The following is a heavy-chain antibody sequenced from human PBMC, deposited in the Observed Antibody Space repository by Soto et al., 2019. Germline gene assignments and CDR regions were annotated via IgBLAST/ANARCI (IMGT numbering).Heavy chain of an antibody. CDR2: IHYSGST. V-gene: IGHV4-39*01. CDR3: ARRLYYDSSGFEGGGMDV. CDR1: GGSISSSSYY. J-gene: IGHJ6*02. Sequence: ASETLSLTCTVSGGSISSSSYYWGWIRQPPGKGLEWIGSIHYSGSTYYNPSLKSRVTISVDTSKNQFSLKLSSVTAADTAVYYCARRLYYDSSGFEGGGMDVWGQGTTVTVSS. D-gene: IGHD3-22*01.